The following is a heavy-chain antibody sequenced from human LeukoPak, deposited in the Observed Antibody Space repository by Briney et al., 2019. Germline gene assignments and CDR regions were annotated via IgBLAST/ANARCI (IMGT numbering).Heavy chain of an antibody. J-gene: IGHJ4*02. D-gene: IGHD6-19*01. Sequence: GGSLRLSCAASGFTFSSYWMSWVRQAPGKGLEWVAVIWYDGSNKYYADSVKGRFTISRDNSKNTLYLQTNSLRAEDTAVYYCARDAYSSGWTFDYWGQGTLVTVSS. CDR3: ARDAYSSGWTFDY. CDR2: IWYDGSNK. CDR1: GFTFSSYW. V-gene: IGHV3-33*08.